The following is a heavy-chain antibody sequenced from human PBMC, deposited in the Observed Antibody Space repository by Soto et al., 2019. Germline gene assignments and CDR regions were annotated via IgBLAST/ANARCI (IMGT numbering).Heavy chain of an antibody. Sequence: ASVKVSCKASGYTFTALYMHWVRQAPGQGLEWMGWFNPKTGGTYYAQKFQGRVTMTSDTSISTAYMELTSLTSDDTAVFYCARERDGSSWSSAESLQYWGQGTLVTVSS. V-gene: IGHV1-2*02. J-gene: IGHJ1*01. CDR1: GYTFTALY. D-gene: IGHD6-13*01. CDR2: FNPKTGGT. CDR3: ARERDGSSWSSAESLQY.